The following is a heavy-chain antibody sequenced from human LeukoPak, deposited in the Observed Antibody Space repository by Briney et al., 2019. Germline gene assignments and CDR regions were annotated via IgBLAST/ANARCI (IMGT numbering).Heavy chain of an antibody. D-gene: IGHD3-10*01. CDR2: IKSKTDGGKT. CDR3: TTVPLWFGEYIDY. CDR1: GFTFSNAW. J-gene: IGHJ4*02. Sequence: PGGSLRLSCAASGFTFSNAWMSWVRQAPGKGLEWVVRIKSKTDGGKTDYAAPVKGRFTISRDDSKNTLYLQMNSLKTEDTAVYYCTTVPLWFGEYIDYWGQGTLVTVSS. V-gene: IGHV3-15*01.